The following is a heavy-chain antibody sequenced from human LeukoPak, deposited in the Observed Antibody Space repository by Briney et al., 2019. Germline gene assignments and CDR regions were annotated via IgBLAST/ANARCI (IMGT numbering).Heavy chain of an antibody. CDR3: AKSVHSSSSYGHYYYYKDV. CDR1: GDSIYITTYY. CDR2: LTYSGNT. J-gene: IGHJ6*03. V-gene: IGHV4-39*01. D-gene: IGHD6-19*01. Sequence: MTSETLSLTCTVSGDSIYITTYYWGWIRQPPGKGLEWIGSLTYSGNTYYNPSLESRVTISVDTSKNQFSLRLTSVTAADTAVYYCAKSVHSSSSYGHYYYYKDVWGKGTSVTVSS.